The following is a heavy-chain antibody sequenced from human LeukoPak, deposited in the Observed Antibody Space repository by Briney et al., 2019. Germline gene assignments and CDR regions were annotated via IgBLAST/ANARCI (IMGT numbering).Heavy chain of an antibody. CDR3: AKDPYSSSSGYFQH. D-gene: IGHD6-6*01. V-gene: IGHV3-23*01. CDR2: ISGSGDTT. J-gene: IGHJ1*01. Sequence: GGSLRLSCAASGFTFSSYAMSWVRQAPGKGLEWVSAISGSGDTTYYADSVKGRFTISRDNSKNTLYLQMNSLRAEDTAVYYCAKDPYSSSSGYFQHWGQGTLVTVSS. CDR1: GFTFSSYA.